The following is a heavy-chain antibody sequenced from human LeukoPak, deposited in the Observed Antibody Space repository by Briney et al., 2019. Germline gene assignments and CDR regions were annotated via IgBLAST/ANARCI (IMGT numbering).Heavy chain of an antibody. J-gene: IGHJ5*02. D-gene: IGHD3-3*01. Sequence: AQSLRLSCAASAFTFSNAWMSWVRQAPGKGLEWVGRIKRKTDGGTTDYAAPVKGRFTISRDDSKTTLYLQMNSLKTEDTAVYYCTTDWGHTYYDFWSGYYTDWFDPWGQGTLVTVSS. V-gene: IGHV3-15*01. CDR2: IKRKTDGGTT. CDR1: AFTFSNAW. CDR3: TTDWGHTYYDFWSGYYTDWFDP.